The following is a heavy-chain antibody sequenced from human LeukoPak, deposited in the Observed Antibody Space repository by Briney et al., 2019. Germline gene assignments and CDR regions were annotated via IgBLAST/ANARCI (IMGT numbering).Heavy chain of an antibody. V-gene: IGHV4-31*03. Sequence: SETLSLTCTVSGGSISSGGYYWSWIRQHPGKGLEWIGYIYYSGSTYYNPSLKSRVTISVDTSKNQFSLKLSSVTAADTAVYYCARGVVSLCSGGSCYHGAWDYWGQGTLVTVYS. CDR3: ARGVVSLCSGGSCYHGAWDY. D-gene: IGHD2-15*01. J-gene: IGHJ4*02. CDR1: GGSISSGGYY. CDR2: IYYSGST.